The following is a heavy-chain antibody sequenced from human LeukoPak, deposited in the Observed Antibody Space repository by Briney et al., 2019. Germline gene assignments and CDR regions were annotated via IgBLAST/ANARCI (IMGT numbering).Heavy chain of an antibody. CDR1: GVSISSGSYY. CDR3: AGLGYRVSYYYYGMDV. J-gene: IGHJ6*02. V-gene: IGHV4-61*02. CDR2: IYTSGST. D-gene: IGHD5/OR15-5a*01. Sequence: SQTLSLTCTVSGVSISSGSYYWSWIRQPAGKGLEWIGRIYTSGSTNYNPSLKSRVTISVDTSKNQFSLKLSSVTAADTAVYYCAGLGYRVSYYYYGMDVWGQGTTVTVSS.